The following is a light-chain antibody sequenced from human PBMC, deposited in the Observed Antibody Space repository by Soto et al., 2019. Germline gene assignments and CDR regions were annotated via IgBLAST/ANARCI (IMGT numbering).Light chain of an antibody. J-gene: IGLJ1*01. CDR3: GSYSGSTILGYV. CDR1: GSDIGGFNF. Sequence: QSALTQPASVSGSPGQSITISCTGTGSDIGGFNFVSWYQQHPGKAPKLIIYDVTNRPSGVSNRFSGSKSGNTASLTISGLQADDEAAYHCGSYSGSTILGYVFGTGTKVTVL. V-gene: IGLV2-14*03. CDR2: DVT.